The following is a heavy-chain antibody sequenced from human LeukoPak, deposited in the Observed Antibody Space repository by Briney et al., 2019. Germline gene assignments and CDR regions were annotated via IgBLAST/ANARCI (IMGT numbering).Heavy chain of an antibody. D-gene: IGHD2-15*01. CDR3: ARGDAVGDY. V-gene: IGHV4-34*01. CDR1: GGSFSGYY. J-gene: IGHJ4*02. CDR2: INHSGST. Sequence: SETLSLTCAVYGGSFSGYYWSWIRQPPGKGLEWIGEINHSGSTNYNPSLKSRVTISVDTSKNQFSLKLSSVTAVDTAVYYCARGDAVGDYWGQGTLVTVSS.